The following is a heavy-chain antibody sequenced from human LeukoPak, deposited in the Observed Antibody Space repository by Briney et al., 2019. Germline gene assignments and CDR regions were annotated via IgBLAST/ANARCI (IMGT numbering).Heavy chain of an antibody. CDR3: ARDTLIAAPKTGTVTRIGWFDT. J-gene: IGHJ5*02. CDR2: IWHDGSNK. V-gene: IGHV3-33*07. Sequence: GGSLRLSCLASGFTFDTFGMYWARQAPGKGLEWVAVIWHDGSNKYYTDSVKGRFTISRDNSKNTLFLQMNSLRADDTAVYYCARDTLIAAPKTGTVTRIGWFDTWGQGTLATVSS. CDR1: GFTFDTFG. D-gene: IGHD6-13*01.